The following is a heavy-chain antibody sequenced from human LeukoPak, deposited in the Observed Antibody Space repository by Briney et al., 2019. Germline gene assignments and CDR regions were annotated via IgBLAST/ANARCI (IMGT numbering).Heavy chain of an antibody. CDR2: IFYSGST. D-gene: IGHD6-19*01. J-gene: IGHJ4*02. CDR1: GGSISSSSYY. CDR3: ATDGKYYSSGDY. V-gene: IGHV4-39*02. Sequence: KPSETLSLTCTVSGGSISSSSYYCGWIRQPTGKGLEWIGNIFYSGSTYYNPSLKSRVTISVDTSKNQFSLKLSSVTAADTAVYYCATDGKYYSSGDYWGQGTLVTVSS.